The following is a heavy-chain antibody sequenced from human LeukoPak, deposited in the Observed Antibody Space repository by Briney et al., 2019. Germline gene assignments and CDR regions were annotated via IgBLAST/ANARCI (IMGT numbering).Heavy chain of an antibody. J-gene: IGHJ4*02. V-gene: IGHV1-8*01. Sequence: GASVKVSCKASGYTFTSYDINWVRQATGQGLEWMGWMNPNSGNTGYAQKFQGRVTMTRNTSISTAYMELSSLRSEDTAVYYCARGRDRRAAAGPGYWGRGTLVTVSS. CDR3: ARGRDRRAAAGPGY. D-gene: IGHD6-13*01. CDR1: GYTFTSYD. CDR2: MNPNSGNT.